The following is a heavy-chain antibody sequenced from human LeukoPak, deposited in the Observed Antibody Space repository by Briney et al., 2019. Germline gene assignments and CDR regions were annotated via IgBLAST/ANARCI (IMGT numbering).Heavy chain of an antibody. CDR3: ARVVAGYSSGLGLYWYFDL. V-gene: IGHV4-61*02. CDR1: GGSISSGSYY. J-gene: IGHJ2*01. D-gene: IGHD6-19*01. Sequence: SETLSPTCTVSGGSISSGSYYWSWIRQPAGKGLEWIGRIYTSGSTNYNPSLKSRVTISVDTSKNQFSLKLSSVTAADTAVYYCARVVAGYSSGLGLYWYFDLWGRGTLVTVSS. CDR2: IYTSGST.